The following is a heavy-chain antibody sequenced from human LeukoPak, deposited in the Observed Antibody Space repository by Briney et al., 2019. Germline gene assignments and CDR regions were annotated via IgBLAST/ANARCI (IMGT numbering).Heavy chain of an antibody. V-gene: IGHV4-34*01. CDR1: GESFKGYY. CDR2: INDIGHT. D-gene: IGHD3-16*01. CDR3: ARGEGNDYVWGSFYYYLDV. Sequence: PSETLSLTCGVSGESFKGYYWTWIRQSPGKGLEWIGEINDIGHTNYNSALKSRVTILLDTSKKQFSLRLSSVTAADTAVYYCARGEGNDYVWGSFYYYLDVWGKGTTVTVSS. J-gene: IGHJ6*03.